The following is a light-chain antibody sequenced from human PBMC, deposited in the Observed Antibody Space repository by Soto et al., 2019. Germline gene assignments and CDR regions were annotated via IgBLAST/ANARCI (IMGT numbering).Light chain of an antibody. CDR3: QQYQTSPYT. CDR2: SAS. Sequence: DVQMTQSPLMLSASVGDRVTITCRASQTIGDWLAWYQQKPGKPPKHLLYSASSLQNEVPSRFSGTGSGTEFTLNISGLQSDDFATYYCQQYQTSPYTFGQGTKLEI. J-gene: IGKJ2*01. V-gene: IGKV1-5*03. CDR1: QTIGDW.